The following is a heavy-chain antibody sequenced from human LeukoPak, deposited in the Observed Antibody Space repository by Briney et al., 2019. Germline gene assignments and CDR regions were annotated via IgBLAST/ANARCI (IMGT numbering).Heavy chain of an antibody. D-gene: IGHD3-22*01. CDR3: AKDWDYYDSSGYYNYFDY. J-gene: IGHJ4*02. Sequence: ASVKVSCKASGYTFTSHGISWVRQAPGQGLEWMGWISAYNGYTNYEQKLQGRVTMTTDTSTSTAYMEMRSLRSDDTAVYYCAKDWDYYDSSGYYNYFDYWGQGTLVTVSS. CDR2: ISAYNGYT. V-gene: IGHV1-18*01. CDR1: GYTFTSHG.